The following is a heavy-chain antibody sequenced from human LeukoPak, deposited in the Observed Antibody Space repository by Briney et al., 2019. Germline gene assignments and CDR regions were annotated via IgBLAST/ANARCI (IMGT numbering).Heavy chain of an antibody. D-gene: IGHD3-10*01. CDR2: IYTGGAT. Sequence: QSGGSLRLSCAASGFSINHYYMTWIRQAPGKGLDWVSVIYTGGATNYGDSVKGRFTISRDNAKNSLYLQMNSLRDEDTAVYYCARDYGENPGLWDYWGQGTLVTVSS. CDR1: GFSINHYY. V-gene: IGHV3-53*01. CDR3: ARDYGENPGLWDY. J-gene: IGHJ4*02.